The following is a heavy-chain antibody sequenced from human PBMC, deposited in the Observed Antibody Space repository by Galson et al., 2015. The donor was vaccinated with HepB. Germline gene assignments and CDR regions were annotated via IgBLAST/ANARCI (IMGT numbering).Heavy chain of an antibody. J-gene: IGHJ3*02. CDR2: ISSSSSTI. Sequence: SLRLSCAASGFTFSSYSMNWVRQAPGKGLEWVSYISSSSSTIYYADSVKGRFTISRDNAKNSLYLQMNSLRAEDTAVYYCASANWLRAFDIWGQGTMVTVSS. CDR3: ASANWLRAFDI. CDR1: GFTFSSYS. D-gene: IGHD1-1*01. V-gene: IGHV3-48*01.